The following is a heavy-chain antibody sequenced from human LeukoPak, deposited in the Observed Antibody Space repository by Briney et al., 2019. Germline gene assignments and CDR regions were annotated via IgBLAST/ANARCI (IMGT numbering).Heavy chain of an antibody. Sequence: GGSLRLSCAASGFTFSSYWMNWVRQAPGQGLEWVAYIKKDGSEKYYVDSVKGRFTISRDNTKSSLYLQMNSLRAEDAAVYYCARHTSGQPFDYWGQGTLVTVSS. CDR2: IKKDGSEK. D-gene: IGHD6-19*01. CDR3: ARHTSGQPFDY. V-gene: IGHV3-7*05. J-gene: IGHJ4*02. CDR1: GFTFSSYW.